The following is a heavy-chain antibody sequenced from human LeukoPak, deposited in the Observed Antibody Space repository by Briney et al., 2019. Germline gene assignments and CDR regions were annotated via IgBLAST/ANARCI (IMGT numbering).Heavy chain of an antibody. J-gene: IGHJ4*02. D-gene: IGHD3-16*02. Sequence: GGSLRLSCAASGFTFNNAWMNWVRQAPGKGLEWVGRIKSKTDGGTTDYAAPVKGRFTISRDDSKNTLYLQMNSLKTEDTAVYYCTTGLYDYVWGSYRDFDYWGQGTLVTVSS. CDR1: GFTFNNAW. CDR2: IKSKTDGGTT. CDR3: TTGLYDYVWGSYRDFDY. V-gene: IGHV3-15*01.